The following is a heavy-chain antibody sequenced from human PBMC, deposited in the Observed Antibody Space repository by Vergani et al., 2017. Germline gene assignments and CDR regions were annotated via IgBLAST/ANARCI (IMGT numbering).Heavy chain of an antibody. D-gene: IGHD1-26*01. Sequence: VQLVESGGGLVKPGGSLRLSCAASGFTFSNAWMSWVRQAPGKGLEWVAVIWYDGSNKYYADSVKGRFTISRDNSKNTLYLQMNSLRAEDTAVYYCARDQWELLLYYYGMDVWGQGTTVTVSS. V-gene: IGHV3-33*08. CDR2: IWYDGSNK. CDR3: ARDQWELLLYYYGMDV. J-gene: IGHJ6*02. CDR1: GFTFSNAW.